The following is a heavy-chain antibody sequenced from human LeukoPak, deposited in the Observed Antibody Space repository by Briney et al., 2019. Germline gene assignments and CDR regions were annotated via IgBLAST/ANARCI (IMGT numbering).Heavy chain of an antibody. D-gene: IGHD3-16*01. Sequence: GGSLRLSCAVSGFIVSSDYMSWVRQAPGEGLEWVSVIYSGGRTLYADSVKGRFTISRANSMNTLDLQMNSLRVEDTAMYYCARDGLRLGELGGAFDVWGQGTMVTVSS. J-gene: IGHJ3*01. CDR2: IYSGGRT. CDR3: ARDGLRLGELGGAFDV. V-gene: IGHV3-53*01. CDR1: GFIVSSDY.